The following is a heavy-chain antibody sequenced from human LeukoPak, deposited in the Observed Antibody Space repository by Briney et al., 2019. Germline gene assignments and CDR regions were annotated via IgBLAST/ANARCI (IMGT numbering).Heavy chain of an antibody. J-gene: IGHJ6*02. D-gene: IGHD5-18*01. CDR1: GGTFSSYA. CDR3: ARDGGIQPVYGMDV. CDR2: IIPILGIA. Sequence: SVKVSCKASGGTFSSYAISWVRQAPGQGLEWMGRIIPILGIANYAQKFQGRVTITADKSTSTAYMELSSLRSEDTAVYYCARDGGIQPVYGMDVWGQGTTVTVSS. V-gene: IGHV1-69*04.